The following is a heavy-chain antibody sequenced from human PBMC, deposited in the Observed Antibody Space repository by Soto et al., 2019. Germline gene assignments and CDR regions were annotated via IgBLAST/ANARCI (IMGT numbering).Heavy chain of an antibody. CDR3: ARRDGDLDY. D-gene: IGHD4-17*01. Sequence: QVQLVQSGAEVKKPGASVKVSCKTSGYTFTRYDINWLRQATGQGLEWMGWMNPKSGYTGSAQRFQGRVTMTSDTSISTAYMELSSLRSEDTAMYYCARRDGDLDYWGQGTMVTVSS. J-gene: IGHJ4*01. V-gene: IGHV1-8*01. CDR2: MNPKSGYT. CDR1: GYTFTRYD.